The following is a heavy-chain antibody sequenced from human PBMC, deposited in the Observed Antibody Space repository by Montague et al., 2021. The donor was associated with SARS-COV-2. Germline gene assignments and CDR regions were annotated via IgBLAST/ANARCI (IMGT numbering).Heavy chain of an antibody. Sequence: SETLSLTCAVSGGSFSSYYWSWFRQPPGKGLEWSAEINHSGSSXXXPSXXXRVTTSVDKSKNQFSLKQNSVTVADTAVYYCARLAYCGADCFSGWEIFFDSWGQGTLVTVSS. CDR1: GGSFSSYY. CDR3: ARLAYCGADCFSGWEIFFDS. CDR2: INHSGSS. V-gene: IGHV4-34*01. D-gene: IGHD2-21*02. J-gene: IGHJ4*02.